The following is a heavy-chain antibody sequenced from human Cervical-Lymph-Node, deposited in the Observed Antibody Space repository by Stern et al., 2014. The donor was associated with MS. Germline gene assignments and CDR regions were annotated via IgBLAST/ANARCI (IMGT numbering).Heavy chain of an antibody. Sequence: QEQLVESGPGLVKPSETLSLTCTVSGGSLRTFSWSWIRQPPGRGREWIGCVYYNGTITYNPSLKSRVPMSVDTSKSQLSLRLHAVTAADTAVYYCARHSVGVKEFDSWGQGTLVTVSS. CDR1: GGSLRTFS. J-gene: IGHJ4*02. V-gene: IGHV4-59*01. D-gene: IGHD5/OR15-5a*01. CDR3: ARHSVGVKEFDS. CDR2: VYYNGTI.